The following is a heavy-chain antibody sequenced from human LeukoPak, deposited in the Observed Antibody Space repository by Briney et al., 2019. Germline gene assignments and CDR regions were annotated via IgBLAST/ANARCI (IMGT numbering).Heavy chain of an antibody. D-gene: IGHD4-23*01. CDR3: AKDWDSVDWFDP. V-gene: IGHV3-21*04. Sequence: PGGSLRLSCAASGFTFSSYSMNWVRQAPGKGLEWVSSISSGSSYIFYADSVKGRFTISRDNSKNTLYLQMNSLRAEDTAVYYCAKDWDSVDWFDPWGQGTLVTVSS. CDR2: ISSGSSYI. CDR1: GFTFSSYS. J-gene: IGHJ5*02.